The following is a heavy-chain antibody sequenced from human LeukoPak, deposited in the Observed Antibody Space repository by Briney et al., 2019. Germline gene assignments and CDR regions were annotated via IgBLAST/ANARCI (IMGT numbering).Heavy chain of an antibody. CDR2: LSGGGDST. J-gene: IGHJ4*02. D-gene: IGHD3-22*01. Sequence: GGSLRLSCAASGFTFSNYAMSWVRQAPGKGLEWVSALSGGGDSTYYADSVKGRFTISRDNSKNTLYLQMNSLRAEDTAVYYCAKDFETYYYDSSGLGYWGQGTLVTVSS. CDR1: GFTFSNYA. V-gene: IGHV3-23*01. CDR3: AKDFETYYYDSSGLGY.